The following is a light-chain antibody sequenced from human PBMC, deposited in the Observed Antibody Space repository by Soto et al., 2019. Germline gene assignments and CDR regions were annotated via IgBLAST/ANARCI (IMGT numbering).Light chain of an antibody. Sequence: EIVLTQSPGTLSLSPGERATLSCRASHIVSSSYLAWYQQKPGQAPRLLIYGASSRATGIPDRFSGSGSGTDFTRTISRLEPEDFAVYYCHQYGSSPPITFGQGTRLEIK. V-gene: IGKV3-20*01. CDR2: GAS. CDR1: HIVSSSY. CDR3: HQYGSSPPIT. J-gene: IGKJ5*01.